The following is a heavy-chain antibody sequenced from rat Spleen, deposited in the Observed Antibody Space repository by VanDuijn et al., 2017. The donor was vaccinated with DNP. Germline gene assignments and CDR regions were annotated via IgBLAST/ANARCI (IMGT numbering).Heavy chain of an antibody. J-gene: IGHJ2*01. CDR1: GVTFSDYN. CDR2: ILHDGSRT. V-gene: IGHV5S10*01. CDR3: AKGGHFDY. Sequence: EVQLVESGGGLVQPGRPLKLSCAASGVTFSDYNMAWVRQAPKKGLKWVATILHDGSRTYFRDSVKGRFTISRDNAENTVYLQMNSLRSEDTATYYCAKGGHFDYWGQGVMVTVSS.